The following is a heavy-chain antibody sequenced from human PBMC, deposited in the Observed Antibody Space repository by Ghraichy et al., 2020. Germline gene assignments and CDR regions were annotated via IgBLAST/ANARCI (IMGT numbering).Heavy chain of an antibody. J-gene: IGHJ4*02. CDR1: GGSVSSGSYY. Sequence: SETLSLTCSVSGGSVSSGSYYWSWIRQPPGKGLEWIGYVYYSGSTNYNPSLKSRVTIPVDTSKNHFSLKLSSVTAADTAVYYCARTSIALYYFDYWGQGTLVTVSS. CDR2: VYYSGST. D-gene: IGHD6-6*01. CDR3: ARTSIALYYFDY. V-gene: IGHV4-61*03.